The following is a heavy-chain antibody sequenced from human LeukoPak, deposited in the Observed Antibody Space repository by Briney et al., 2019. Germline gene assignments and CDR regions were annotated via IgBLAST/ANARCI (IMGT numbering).Heavy chain of an antibody. Sequence: GGSLRLSCAASGFTFSSYGMHWVRQAPGKGLEWVAVIWYGGSNKYYADSVKGRFTISRDNSKNTLYLQMNSLRAEDTAVYYCARDRLVVVRNWFDPWGQGTLVTVSS. CDR2: IWYGGSNK. J-gene: IGHJ5*02. CDR1: GFTFSSYG. CDR3: ARDRLVVVRNWFDP. D-gene: IGHD3-22*01. V-gene: IGHV3-33*01.